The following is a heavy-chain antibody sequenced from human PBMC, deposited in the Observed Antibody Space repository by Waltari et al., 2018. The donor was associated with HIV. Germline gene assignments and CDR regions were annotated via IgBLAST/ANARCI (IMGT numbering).Heavy chain of an antibody. J-gene: IGHJ5*02. D-gene: IGHD3-22*01. Sequence: QVQLVQSGAEVKKPGASVKVSCKASGYTFSDYNMHWVRQALGQGLEWRGWINRNRGSPICSWTLRDGVTKARYTSGDTADVVLNGLTSADAAVCYWAIVFRGTIQYFDNRLGHWGQGTLVTVSS. CDR2: INRNRGSP. V-gene: IGHV1-2*02. CDR3: AIVFRGTIQYFDNRLGH. CDR1: GYTFSDYN.